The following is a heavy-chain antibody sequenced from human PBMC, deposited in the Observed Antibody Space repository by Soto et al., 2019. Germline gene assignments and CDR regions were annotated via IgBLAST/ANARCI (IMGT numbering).Heavy chain of an antibody. J-gene: IGHJ4*02. Sequence: GGSLSLSCAASGFTFSSYAMHWVRQAPGKGLEWVAVISHDGSNKYYADSVKGRFTISRDNSKNTLYLQMNSLRAEDTAVYYCARFARSYRYSYGVRGTDFDYWGQGTLVTVSS. CDR2: ISHDGSNK. V-gene: IGHV3-30-3*01. CDR3: ARFARSYRYSYGVRGTDFDY. D-gene: IGHD5-18*01. CDR1: GFTFSSYA.